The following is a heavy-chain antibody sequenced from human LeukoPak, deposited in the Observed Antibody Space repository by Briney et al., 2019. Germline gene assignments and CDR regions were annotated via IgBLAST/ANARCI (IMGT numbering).Heavy chain of an antibody. CDR2: IYWDDDK. CDR1: GFSLSTSGVG. D-gene: IGHD6-19*01. Sequence: SGPTLVKPTQTLTLTCTFSGFSLSTSGVGVGWIRQPPGKALEWLALIYWDDDKRYIPSLKSRLTITKDASKNQVVLTMTNMDPVDTATYYCAHSLPQKWPVSFDRWGQGTLVTVSS. V-gene: IGHV2-5*02. J-gene: IGHJ4*02. CDR3: AHSLPQKWPVSFDR.